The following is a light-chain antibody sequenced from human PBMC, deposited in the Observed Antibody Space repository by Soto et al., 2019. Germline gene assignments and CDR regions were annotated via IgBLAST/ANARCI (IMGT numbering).Light chain of an antibody. V-gene: IGLV1-47*01. CDR1: SSNIGSNY. Sequence: QSVLTQPPSASGTPGQRVTISCSGSSSNIGSNYVYWYQQLPGTAPKLLIYRNDQLPSGVSDRFSGSKSGTSASLAISGLRSDDEADYYCAAWDDSLSGVVFGGGTKLTV. J-gene: IGLJ3*02. CDR2: RND. CDR3: AAWDDSLSGVV.